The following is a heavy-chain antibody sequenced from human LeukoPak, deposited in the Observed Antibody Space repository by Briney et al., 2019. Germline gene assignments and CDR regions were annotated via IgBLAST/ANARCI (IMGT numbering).Heavy chain of an antibody. J-gene: IGHJ4*02. CDR1: EFTFSSYS. CDR3: ARDAYASGSHDY. CDR2: ISSSSSTI. Sequence: GGPLRLSCAASEFTFSSYSMNWVRQAPGKGLEWVSYISSSSSTIYYADSVKGRFTISRDTAKSSLYLQMNSLRVEDTAVYYCARDAYASGSHDYWGQGTLVTVSS. D-gene: IGHD3-10*01. V-gene: IGHV3-48*04.